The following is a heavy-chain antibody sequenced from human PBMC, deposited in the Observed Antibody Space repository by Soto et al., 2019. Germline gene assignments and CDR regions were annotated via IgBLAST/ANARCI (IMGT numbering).Heavy chain of an antibody. V-gene: IGHV3-30*18. Sequence: QERVVESGGGEVQPGTSLRLSCVASDFSFRNYGMHWVRQAPGKGLEWVADISYDGRNKYYAESVKGRFTISRDNSKKTLYLQMNSLRTEDTAVYYCAKDWRWEQQNYGMNVWGQGTTVTVSS. CDR1: DFSFRNYG. CDR3: AKDWRWEQQNYGMNV. D-gene: IGHD1-26*01. J-gene: IGHJ6*02. CDR2: ISYDGRNK.